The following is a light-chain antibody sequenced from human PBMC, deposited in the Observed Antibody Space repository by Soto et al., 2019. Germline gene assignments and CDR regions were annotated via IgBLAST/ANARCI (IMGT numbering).Light chain of an antibody. CDR2: DVS. V-gene: IGKV1-5*01. CDR3: QHYKMYSPWT. CDR1: QSMSSR. J-gene: IGKJ1*01. Sequence: DIQVTQSPSTLCAAVGDRVTITWRDSQSMSSRLAWYQQRPGKAPKLLIYDVSSLQSGVPSRFSGSGSGTEFTLTISSLQPDDFATYYCQHYKMYSPWTFGQGTKVDIK.